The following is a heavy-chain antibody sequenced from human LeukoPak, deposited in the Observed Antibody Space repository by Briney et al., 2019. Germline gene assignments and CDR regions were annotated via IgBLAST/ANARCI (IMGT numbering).Heavy chain of an antibody. D-gene: IGHD3-16*01. CDR2: IKHDGSET. J-gene: IGHJ6*02. CDR3: AKNGGPHGMDV. CDR1: GFTFSSIW. Sequence: GSLRLSCATSGFTFSSIWMSWVRQAPGKGLEWVANIKHDGSETNYVDSVKGRFTIYRDNAKNSLHLQVNSLRVEDRAVYYRAKNGGPHGMDVGGQGTTVTVSS. V-gene: IGHV3-7*02.